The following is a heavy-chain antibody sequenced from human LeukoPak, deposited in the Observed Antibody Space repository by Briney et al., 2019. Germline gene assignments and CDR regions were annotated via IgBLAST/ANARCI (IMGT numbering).Heavy chain of an antibody. Sequence: GGSLRLSCAASGFTFSSYGMSWVRQAPGKGLEWVSAISGSGSSTSYTDSVKGRFTISRDNSKNTLYLQMNSLRAEDTAVYYCAKGGNWNYEVFWEKYYFDYWGQGTLVTVSS. CDR3: AKGGNWNYEVFWEKYYFDY. CDR1: GFTFSSYG. CDR2: ISGSGSST. D-gene: IGHD1-7*01. J-gene: IGHJ4*02. V-gene: IGHV3-23*01.